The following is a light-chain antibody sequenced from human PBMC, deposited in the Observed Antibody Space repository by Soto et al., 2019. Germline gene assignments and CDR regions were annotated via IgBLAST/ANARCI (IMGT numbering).Light chain of an antibody. CDR3: QQYNNWPPYT. Sequence: EIVMTQSPATLSVSPGERATLSCRASQSVSSNLARYQQKPRQAPRLLIYGASTRATGIPARFSGSGSGTEFTLTISSLQSEDFAVYYCQQYNNWPPYTFGQGTKLEIK. CDR2: GAS. J-gene: IGKJ2*01. V-gene: IGKV3-15*01. CDR1: QSVSSN.